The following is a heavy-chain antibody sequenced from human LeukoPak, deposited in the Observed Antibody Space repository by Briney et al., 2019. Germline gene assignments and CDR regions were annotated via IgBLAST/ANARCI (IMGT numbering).Heavy chain of an antibody. CDR3: ARGDGDATYYYYMDV. Sequence: GGSLRLSCAASGFTFSSYSMNWVRQAPGKGLEWVSSISSSSSYIYYADSVKGRFTISRDNAKNSLYLQMNSLRAEDTAVYYCARGDGDATYYYYMDVWGKGTTVTVSS. CDR1: GFTFSSYS. CDR2: ISSSSSYI. J-gene: IGHJ6*03. D-gene: IGHD4-17*01. V-gene: IGHV3-21*01.